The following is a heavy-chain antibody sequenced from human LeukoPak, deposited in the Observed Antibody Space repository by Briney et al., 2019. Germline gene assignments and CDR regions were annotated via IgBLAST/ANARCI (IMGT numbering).Heavy chain of an antibody. D-gene: IGHD3-3*01. V-gene: IGHV1-8*01. CDR2: MNPNSGNT. CDR1: GYTFTSYD. Sequence: VASEKVSCKASGYTFTSYDINWVRQATGQGLEWMGWMNPNSGNTGYAQKFQGRVTMTRNTSISTAYMELSSLRSEDTAVYYCARDQSIWSGYSGWFDPWGQGTLVTVSS. CDR3: ARDQSIWSGYSGWFDP. J-gene: IGHJ5*02.